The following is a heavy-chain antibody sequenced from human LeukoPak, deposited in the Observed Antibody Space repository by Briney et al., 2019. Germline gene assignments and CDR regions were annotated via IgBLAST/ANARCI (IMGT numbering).Heavy chain of an antibody. Sequence: SETLSLTCAVYGGSFSGYYWSWIRQPPGKGLEWIGKINHSGSTNYNPSLKSRVTISVDTSKNQFSLKLSSVTAADTAVYYCAREIEPLHYYYYGMDVWGQGTTVTVSS. V-gene: IGHV4-34*01. CDR3: AREIEPLHYYYYGMDV. CDR2: INHSGST. J-gene: IGHJ6*02. CDR1: GGSFSGYY.